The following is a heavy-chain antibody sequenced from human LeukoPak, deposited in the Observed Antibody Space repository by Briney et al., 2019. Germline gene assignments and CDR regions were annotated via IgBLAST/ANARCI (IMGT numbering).Heavy chain of an antibody. CDR2: ISSSSSYI. CDR1: GFTFSSYS. J-gene: IGHJ3*02. CDR3: ARDGVLTGYYAYDAFDI. Sequence: PGGSLRLSCAASGFTFSSYSMNWVLQAPGKGLEWVSSISSSSSYIYYADSVKGRFTLSRDNAKNSLYLQMNSLRAEDTAVYYCARDGVLTGYYAYDAFDIWGQGTMVTVSS. V-gene: IGHV3-21*01. D-gene: IGHD3-9*01.